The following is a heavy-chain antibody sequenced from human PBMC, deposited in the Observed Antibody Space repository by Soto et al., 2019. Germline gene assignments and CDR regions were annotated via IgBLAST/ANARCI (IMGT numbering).Heavy chain of an antibody. V-gene: IGHV1-8*01. D-gene: IGHD6-19*01. CDR3: STWGRDGWYTGFF. CDR2: MNPSSGKT. J-gene: IGHJ4*02. Sequence: QVQLVQSGAEVKTPGASVKVSCKASGYTFTDYDINWVRQAPGQGLEWVGGMNPSSGKTDYAQNFQARGTMTRDTSISTAYLELSNLGYEDTAVFYCSTWGRDGWYTGFFWGQGTLVTVAS. CDR1: GYTFTDYD.